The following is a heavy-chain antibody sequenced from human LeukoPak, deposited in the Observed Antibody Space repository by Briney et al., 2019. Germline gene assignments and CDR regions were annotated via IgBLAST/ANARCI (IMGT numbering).Heavy chain of an antibody. CDR1: GYTFTNYG. J-gene: IGHJ4*02. CDR3: ARDRRDYYDSSGYYSFFLF. CDR2: ISAYNGNT. Sequence: ASVKVSCKASGYTFTNYGISWVRQAPGQGREWMGWISAYNGNTNYAQRLQGRVTMTTDTYTSTAYMDLRSLRSDDTAVYYCARDRRDYYDSSGYYSFFLFWGQGTLVTVSS. D-gene: IGHD3-22*01. V-gene: IGHV1-18*01.